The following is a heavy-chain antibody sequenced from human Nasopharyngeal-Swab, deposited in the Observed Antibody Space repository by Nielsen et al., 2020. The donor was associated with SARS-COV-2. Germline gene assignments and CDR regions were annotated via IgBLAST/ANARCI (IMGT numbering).Heavy chain of an antibody. CDR2: ILSSDEK. D-gene: IGHD2-15*01. V-gene: IGHV2-26*01. J-gene: IGHJ6*03. Sequence: WMRDRPGKVLEWVAHILSSDEKSHSTSLRSRLTISKDTSKSQVVLTMTNLDPVDTATYYCARTRVVVVVAADKYDYYMDVWGKGTTVTVSS. CDR3: ARTRVVVVVAADKYDYYMDV.